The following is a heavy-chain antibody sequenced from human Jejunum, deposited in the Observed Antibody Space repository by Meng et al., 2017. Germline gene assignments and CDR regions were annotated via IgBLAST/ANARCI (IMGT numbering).Heavy chain of an antibody. CDR1: GYTFTKFW. CDR2: IFPGGSDI. J-gene: IGHJ4*02. V-gene: IGHV5-51*01. D-gene: IGHD1-26*01. Sequence: GESLKISCKGSGYTFTKFWIGWVRQLPGRGLEWMGIIFPGGSDIRYSPSFQGQVTLSADQSISTAYLQGSGLKASDTGMYDCARVGVGATTGFDYWGQGTLVTVSS. CDR3: ARVGVGATTGFDY.